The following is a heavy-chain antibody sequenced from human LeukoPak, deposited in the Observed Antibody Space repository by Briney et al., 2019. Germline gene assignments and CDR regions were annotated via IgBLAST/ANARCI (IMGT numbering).Heavy chain of an antibody. Sequence: GGSLRLSCAASRFAFSSYAMSWVRQAPGKGLEWVSAISGSGGSTYYADSVKGRFTISRDNSKNTLYLQMNSLRAEDTAVYYCAKDLDFWSGYYYYGMDVWGQGTTVTVSS. D-gene: IGHD3-3*01. J-gene: IGHJ6*02. CDR3: AKDLDFWSGYYYYGMDV. V-gene: IGHV3-23*01. CDR2: ISGSGGST. CDR1: RFAFSSYA.